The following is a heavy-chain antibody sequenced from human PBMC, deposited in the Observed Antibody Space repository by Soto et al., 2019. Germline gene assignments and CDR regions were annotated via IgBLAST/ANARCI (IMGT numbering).Heavy chain of an antibody. V-gene: IGHV3-30*18. Sequence: QVQLVESGGGVVQPGRSLRLSCAASGFTFSSYGMHWVRQAPGKGLEWVAVISYDGSNKYYADSVKGRFTISRDNSKNTLYLQMTSLRAEDTGVYCCAKERDIVVVVAPLDYWGQGTLVTVSS. CDR2: ISYDGSNK. D-gene: IGHD2-15*01. CDR3: AKERDIVVVVAPLDY. J-gene: IGHJ4*02. CDR1: GFTFSSYG.